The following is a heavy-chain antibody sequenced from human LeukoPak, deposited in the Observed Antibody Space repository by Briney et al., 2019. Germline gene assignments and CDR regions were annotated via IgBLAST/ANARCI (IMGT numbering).Heavy chain of an antibody. D-gene: IGHD2-2*01. Sequence: SETLSLTCSVSDGSMGTYYWGWIRQPPGKRLEWIGYIYYSGSTTYNPSLKSRVTVPVDTSKNQFSLKLTSMTAADTAVYYCARGRLGRQHASFFDSWGHGTLVTVSS. J-gene: IGHJ4*01. CDR3: ARGRLGRQHASFFDS. CDR2: IYYSGST. V-gene: IGHV4-59*08. CDR1: DGSMGTYY.